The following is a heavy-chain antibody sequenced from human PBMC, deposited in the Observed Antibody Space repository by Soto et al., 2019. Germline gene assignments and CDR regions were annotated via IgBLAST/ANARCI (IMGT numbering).Heavy chain of an antibody. V-gene: IGHV1-46*01. Sequence: ASVKVSCKAIGYSFTSHYMHWVRQAPGQGLEWMGTIYPGGVNIGYAQKFKGRVTMTKDTSTSTVYMELNSLTSEDTAMYYCTRSAISPYGGLIGPFDYWGQGNLVTVSS. J-gene: IGHJ4*02. CDR3: TRSAISPYGGLIGPFDY. D-gene: IGHD3-16*02. CDR1: GYSFTSHY. CDR2: IYPGGVNI.